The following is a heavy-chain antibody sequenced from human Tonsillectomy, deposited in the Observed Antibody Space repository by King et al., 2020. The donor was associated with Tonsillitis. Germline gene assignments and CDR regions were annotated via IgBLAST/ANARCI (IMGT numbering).Heavy chain of an antibody. CDR1: GGTFSGYG. CDR3: ARAVLPAARNNWFDP. D-gene: IGHD2-2*01. Sequence: QLVQSGAEVKKPGSSVKVSCKASGGTFSGYGINWVRQAPGQGPEWMGGIIPIFGTADYAQKFQGRVTITADESTGTVYMELSSLRSEDTAVYYCARAVLPAARNNWFDPWGQGTQVTVSS. J-gene: IGHJ5*02. V-gene: IGHV1-69*12. CDR2: IIPIFGTA.